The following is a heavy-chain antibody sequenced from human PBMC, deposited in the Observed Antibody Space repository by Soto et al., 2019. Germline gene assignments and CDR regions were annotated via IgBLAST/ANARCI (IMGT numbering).Heavy chain of an antibody. CDR1: GFSLGTFGVG. CDR2: IYWNDDK. CDR3: AHRKEDLPYFDWWSFYLNS. J-gene: IGHJ4*02. D-gene: IGHD3-9*01. Sequence: QITLKESGPTLVKPTQTLTLTCTFSGFSLGTFGVGVGGIRQPPGKALEWLALIYWNDDKRYSPSLEGRLTITKHPSKNQVVPTKTNMDPVDTATYYCAHRKEDLPYFDWWSFYLNSWGQGTLVSVSS. V-gene: IGHV2-5*01.